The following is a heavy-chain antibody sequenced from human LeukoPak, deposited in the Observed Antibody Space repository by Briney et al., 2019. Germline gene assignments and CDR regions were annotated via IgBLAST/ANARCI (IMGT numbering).Heavy chain of an antibody. V-gene: IGHV7-4-1*02. CDR2: INTNTGNP. CDR1: GYTFTSYA. J-gene: IGHJ4*02. D-gene: IGHD6-13*01. CDR3: ARREYSSSWYYFDY. Sequence: ASVKVSCKASGYTFTSYAMNWVRQAPGQGLEWMGWINTNTGNPTYAQGFTGRFVFSLDTSVSTAYLQTSSLKAEDTAVYYCARREYSSSWYYFDYWGQGTLVTVSS.